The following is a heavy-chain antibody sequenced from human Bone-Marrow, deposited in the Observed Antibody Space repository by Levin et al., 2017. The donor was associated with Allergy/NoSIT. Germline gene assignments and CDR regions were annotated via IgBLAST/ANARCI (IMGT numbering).Heavy chain of an antibody. V-gene: IGHV4-34*01. D-gene: IGHD3-10*01. CDR3: ARRPNDQLLWFGEFPIRLYYYYGMDV. J-gene: IGHJ6*02. CDR2: INHSGST. CDR1: GGSFSGYY. Sequence: SQTLSLTCAVYGGSFSGYYWSWIRQPPGKGLEWIGEINHSGSTNYNPSLKSRVTISVDTSKNQFSLKLSSVTAADTAVYYCARRPNDQLLWFGEFPIRLYYYYGMDVWGQGTTVTVSS.